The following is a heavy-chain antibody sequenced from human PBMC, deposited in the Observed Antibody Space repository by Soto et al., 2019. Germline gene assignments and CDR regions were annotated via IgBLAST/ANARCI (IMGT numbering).Heavy chain of an antibody. CDR1: GFTFSSYG. CDR2: ISYDGSNK. Sequence: QVQLVESGGGVVQPGRSLRLSCAASGFTFSSYGMHWVRQAPGKGLEWVAVISYDGSNKYYADSVKGRFTISRDNSKNTLYLQMNSLRAEDTAVYYCAKDRKATVTRYYYYYYGMDVWGQGTTVTVSS. D-gene: IGHD4-17*01. J-gene: IGHJ6*02. V-gene: IGHV3-30*18. CDR3: AKDRKATVTRYYYYYYGMDV.